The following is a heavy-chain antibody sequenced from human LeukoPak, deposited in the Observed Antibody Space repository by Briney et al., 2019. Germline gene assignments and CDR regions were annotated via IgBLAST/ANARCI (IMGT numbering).Heavy chain of an antibody. V-gene: IGHV3-48*01. CDR1: GFTLSSYS. CDR3: ARVGSNQWLDY. CDR2: ISGGSSTI. D-gene: IGHD6-19*01. Sequence: GGSLRLSCAASGFTLSSYSLNWVRQAPGKGLEWVSYISGGSSTIYNADSVKGRFTISRDNAKNLLYLLMDTLRADDTAVYYCARVGSNQWLDYWGQGTLVTVSS. J-gene: IGHJ4*02.